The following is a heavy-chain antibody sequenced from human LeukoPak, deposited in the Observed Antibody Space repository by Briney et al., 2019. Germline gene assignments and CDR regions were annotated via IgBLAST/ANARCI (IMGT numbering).Heavy chain of an antibody. D-gene: IGHD7-27*01. CDR1: GFTFSSYS. CDR3: ASVEIWGAFDI. Sequence: GGSLRLSCAASGFTFSSYSMNWVRQAPGKGLEWVSSISSSSSYIYYAGSVKGRFTISRDNAKNSLYLQMNSLRAEDTAVYYCASVEIWGAFDIWGQGTMVTVSS. CDR2: ISSSSSYI. V-gene: IGHV3-21*01. J-gene: IGHJ3*02.